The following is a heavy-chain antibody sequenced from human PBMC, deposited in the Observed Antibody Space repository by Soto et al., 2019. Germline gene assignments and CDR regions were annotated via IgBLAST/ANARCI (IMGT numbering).Heavy chain of an antibody. V-gene: IGHV4-59*01. CDR1: GGSISVYY. CDR2: IYDSGSP. CDR3: ARGVGSSPPQY. D-gene: IGHD1-26*01. J-gene: IGHJ4*02. Sequence: PSETLSLTCTISGGSISVYYWSWIRQTPGQGLEWIGYIYDSGSPYYNPSLKSRVSISADTPKNQISLKLTSATAADTAVYYCARGVGSSPPQYWGRGTLVTVSS.